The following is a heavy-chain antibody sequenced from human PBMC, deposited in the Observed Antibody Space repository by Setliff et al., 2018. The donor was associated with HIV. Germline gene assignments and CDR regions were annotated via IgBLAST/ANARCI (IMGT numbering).Heavy chain of an antibody. V-gene: IGHV4-59*01. D-gene: IGHD1-26*01. Sequence: SETLSLTCIVSGASISSDTWSWIRQLPGKGLQWIGFIYNSEMINYNPSLKSRVSMSLDTSKNQFSLKLTSVTAADTAVYYCARGGTSSNWFDPWGQGTLVTVSS. CDR2: IYNSEMI. CDR3: ARGGTSSNWFDP. J-gene: IGHJ5*02. CDR1: GASISSDT.